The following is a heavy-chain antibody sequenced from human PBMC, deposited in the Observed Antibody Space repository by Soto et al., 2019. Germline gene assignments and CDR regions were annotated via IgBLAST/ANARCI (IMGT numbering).Heavy chain of an antibody. CDR2: ISGSGGST. CDR1: GFTFSSYA. D-gene: IGHD2-2*02. J-gene: IGHJ4*02. CDR3: AKDKGYCSSTSCYSPAHYFDY. V-gene: IGHV3-23*01. Sequence: SLRLSCAASGFTFSSYAMSWVRQAPGKGLEWVSAISGSGGSTYYADSVKGRFTISRDNSKNTLYLQMNSLRAEDTAVYYCAKDKGYCSSTSCYSPAHYFDYWGQGTLVTVSS.